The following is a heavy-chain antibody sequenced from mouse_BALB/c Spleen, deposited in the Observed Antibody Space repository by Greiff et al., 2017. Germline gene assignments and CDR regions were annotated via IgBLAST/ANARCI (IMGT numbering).Heavy chain of an antibody. J-gene: IGHJ4*01. V-gene: IGHV5-6*02. Sequence: EVKLVESGGDLVKPGGSLKLSCAASGFTFSSYGMSWVRQTPDKRLEWVATISSGGSYTYYPDSVKGRFTISRDNAKNTLYLQMSSLKSEDTAMYYCARPEIYGNYGAMDYWGQGTSVTVSS. CDR1: GFTFSSYG. D-gene: IGHD2-1*01. CDR3: ARPEIYGNYGAMDY. CDR2: ISSGGSYT.